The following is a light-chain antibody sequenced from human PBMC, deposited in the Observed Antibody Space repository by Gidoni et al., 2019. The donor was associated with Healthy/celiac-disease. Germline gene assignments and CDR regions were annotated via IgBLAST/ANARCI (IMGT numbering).Light chain of an antibody. Sequence: QLVLTQSPSASASLGASVKLTCTLSSGHSSYAIAWHQQQPEKGPRYLMKLNSDGSHSKGDGIPDRFSGSSSGAGRYLTISSLQYEDEADYYCQTWGTGAWVFGGGTQLTVL. CDR1: SGHSSYA. CDR3: QTWGTGAWV. CDR2: LNSDGSH. J-gene: IGLJ3*02. V-gene: IGLV4-69*01.